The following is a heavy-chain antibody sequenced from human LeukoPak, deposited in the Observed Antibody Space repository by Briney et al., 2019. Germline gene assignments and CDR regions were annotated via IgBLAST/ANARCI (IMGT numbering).Heavy chain of an antibody. Sequence: GGSLRLSCAPSGFNFDDYAMHWVRQAPGKGLEWVSGISWNRGNIDYADSVKGRFTISRDNARDNAKNSLYLQMNSLRVEDTALYYCAKDLSSAITSALVLDVWGQGTTVIVSS. CDR2: ISWNRGNI. CDR3: AKDLSSAITSALVLDV. J-gene: IGHJ6*02. D-gene: IGHD3-22*01. CDR1: GFNFDDYA. V-gene: IGHV3-9*01.